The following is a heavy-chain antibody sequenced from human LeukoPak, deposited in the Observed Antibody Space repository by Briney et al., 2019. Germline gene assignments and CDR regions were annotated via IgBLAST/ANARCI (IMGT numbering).Heavy chain of an antibody. CDR3: ARDQEYSYGDYRDY. J-gene: IGHJ4*02. CDR2: INPNSGGT. V-gene: IGHV1-2*02. Sequence: ASVKVSCKASGYTFTGYYMHWVRQAPGQGLEWMGWINPNSGGTNYAQKFQGRVTMTRDTSISTAYMELSRLRSDDTAVYYCARDQEYSYGDYRDYWGQGTLVTVSS. CDR1: GYTFTGYY. D-gene: IGHD5-18*01.